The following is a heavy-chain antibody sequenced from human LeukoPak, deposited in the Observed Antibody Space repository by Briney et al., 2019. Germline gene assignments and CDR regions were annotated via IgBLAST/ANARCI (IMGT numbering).Heavy chain of an antibody. J-gene: IGHJ4*02. Sequence: GASVKDSCQASGYTYTSYYMHWVRQPPAQRLGGMGIINASGGSTSYPQKYQGSVTMTRDTSTSTVYMELSSLRSEDTAVYYCAREGWLQSIDYWGQGTLVTVSS. D-gene: IGHD5-24*01. CDR3: AREGWLQSIDY. V-gene: IGHV1-46*01. CDR2: INASGGST. CDR1: GYTYTSYY.